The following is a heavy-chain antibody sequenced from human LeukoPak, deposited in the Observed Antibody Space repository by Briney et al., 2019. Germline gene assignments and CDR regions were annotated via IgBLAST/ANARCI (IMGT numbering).Heavy chain of an antibody. D-gene: IGHD5-24*01. CDR1: GGSISSSSYY. CDR3: ARGRMRWLQKWSWFDP. CDR2: IYYSGST. J-gene: IGHJ5*02. Sequence: SETLSLTCTVSGGSISSSSYYWGWIRQPPGKGLEWIGSIYYSGSTYYNPSLKSRVTISVDTSKNQFSLKLSSVTAADTAVYYCARGRMRWLQKWSWFDPWGQETLVTVSS. V-gene: IGHV4-39*07.